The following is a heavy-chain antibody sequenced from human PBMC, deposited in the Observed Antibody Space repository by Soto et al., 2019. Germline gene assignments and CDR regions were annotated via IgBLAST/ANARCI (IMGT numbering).Heavy chain of an antibody. CDR1: GGSFSGYY. CDR2: INHSGST. CDR3: ARCRPGLIQLWLLNPRRVSWFDP. V-gene: IGHV4-34*01. J-gene: IGHJ5*02. D-gene: IGHD5-18*01. Sequence: PSETLSLTCAAYGGSFSGYYWSWIRQPPWTVPEWIGEINHSGSTNYNPSLKSRVTISVDTSKNQFSLKLSSVTAADTAVYYCARCRPGLIQLWLLNPRRVSWFDPWGQGTLVPVSS.